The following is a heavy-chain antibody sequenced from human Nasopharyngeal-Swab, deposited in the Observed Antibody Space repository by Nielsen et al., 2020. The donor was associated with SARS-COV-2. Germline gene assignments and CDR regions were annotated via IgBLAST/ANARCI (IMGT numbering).Heavy chain of an antibody. V-gene: IGHV3-23*01. CDR3: AKDAGRSIVVVPAASSY. CDR1: GFTFSSYA. J-gene: IGHJ4*02. D-gene: IGHD2-2*01. Sequence: GESLKISCAASGFTFSSYAMSWVRQAPGKGLEWVSAISGSGGSTYYADSVKGRFTISRDNSKNTLYLQMNSLRAEDTAVYYCAKDAGRSIVVVPAASSYWGQGTLVTVSS. CDR2: ISGSGGST.